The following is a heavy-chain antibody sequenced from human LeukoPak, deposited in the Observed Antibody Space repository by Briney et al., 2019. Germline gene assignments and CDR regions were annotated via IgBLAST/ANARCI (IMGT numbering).Heavy chain of an antibody. J-gene: IGHJ4*02. CDR1: GFTFSSYA. Sequence: GGSLRLSCAASGFTFSSYAMTWVRQATGKGLEWVSAISGSGGSAYYADSVEGRFTISRDNSKNTLYLQMNSLRAEDTAVYYCAKTVSGSYSYQGGDYWGQGTLVAVSS. V-gene: IGHV3-23*01. D-gene: IGHD3-16*02. CDR2: ISGSGGSA. CDR3: AKTVSGSYSYQGGDY.